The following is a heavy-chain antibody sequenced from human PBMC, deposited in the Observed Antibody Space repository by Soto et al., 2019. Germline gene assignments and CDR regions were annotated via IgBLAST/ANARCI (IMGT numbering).Heavy chain of an antibody. CDR3: AGEIQYCRSTSCLHNWFDP. CDR2: IIPIFGTA. J-gene: IGHJ5*02. D-gene: IGHD2-2*01. V-gene: IGHV1-69*01. CDR1: GGTFSSYA. Sequence: QVQLVQSGAEVKKPGSSVKVSCKASGGTFSSYAISWVRQAPGQGLEWMGGIIPIFGTANYAQKFQGRVTITADESTSTAYMELSSLRSEDTAVYYCAGEIQYCRSTSCLHNWFDPRGQGTLVTVSS.